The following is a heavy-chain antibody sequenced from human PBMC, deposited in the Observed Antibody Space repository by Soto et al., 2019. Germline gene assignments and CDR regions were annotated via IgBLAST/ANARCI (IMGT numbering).Heavy chain of an antibody. V-gene: IGHV3-21*06. CDR2: ISTGGAYM. CDR1: GLTFRNYN. CDR3: ARDIASPGGDYFDS. Sequence: EVQLVESGGGLVKAGGSLRLFCKASGLTFRNYNMNWVRQAPGKGLEWVSSISTGGAYMFYADSVKGRFTISRDNAQNSLFLQIDSPRAEDTAVYYCARDIASPGGDYFDSWGQGTLVTVSS. J-gene: IGHJ4*02. D-gene: IGHD2-21*01.